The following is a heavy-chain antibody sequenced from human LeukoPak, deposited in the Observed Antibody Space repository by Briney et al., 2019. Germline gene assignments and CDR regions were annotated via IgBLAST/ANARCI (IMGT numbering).Heavy chain of an antibody. D-gene: IGHD6-19*01. J-gene: IGHJ6*02. CDR1: GFTFSSYA. Sequence: GGSLRLSYAASGFTFSSYAMHWVRQAPGKGLEWVAVISYDGSNKYYADSVKGRFTISRDNSKNTLYLQMNSLRAEDTAVYYCARGERQWLVHYYYYGMDVWGQGTTVTVSS. V-gene: IGHV3-30*04. CDR2: ISYDGSNK. CDR3: ARGERQWLVHYYYYGMDV.